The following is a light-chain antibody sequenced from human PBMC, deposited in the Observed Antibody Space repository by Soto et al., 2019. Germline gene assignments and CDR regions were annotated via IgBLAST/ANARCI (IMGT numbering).Light chain of an antibody. V-gene: IGKV3-11*01. Sequence: EIVLTQSPATLSLSPGDRATLSCRASQTVSSYLAWYQQKPGQAPRLLIYDASSRATGIPARFSGSGSGTDFTLTITSLEPEEFAGYYCQQRSDWPSTFGGGTKVEIK. J-gene: IGKJ4*01. CDR3: QQRSDWPST. CDR1: QTVSSY. CDR2: DAS.